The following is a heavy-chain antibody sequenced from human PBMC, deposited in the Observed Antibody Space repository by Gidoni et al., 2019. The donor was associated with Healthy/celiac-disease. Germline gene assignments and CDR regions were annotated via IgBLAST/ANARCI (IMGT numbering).Heavy chain of an antibody. Sequence: EVQLLESGGGLVQPGGSLRLSCAASGFTFSSYARSWVRQAPGKGLEWVSAIIGSGGSTYYADSVKGRFTISRDNSKNTLYLQMNSLRAEDTAVYYCAKVLGGLELHYYYYYMDVWGKGTTVTVSS. D-gene: IGHD1-7*01. CDR2: IIGSGGST. CDR3: AKVLGGLELHYYYYYMDV. V-gene: IGHV3-23*01. CDR1: GFTFSSYA. J-gene: IGHJ6*03.